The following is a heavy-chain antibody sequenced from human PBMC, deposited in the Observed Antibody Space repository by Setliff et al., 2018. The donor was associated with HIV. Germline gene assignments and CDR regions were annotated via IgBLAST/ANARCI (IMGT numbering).Heavy chain of an antibody. CDR3: ASMERGSGFSNRNYFDY. Sequence: SETLSLTCAVYGGSFTTYYWSWIRQPPGKGLEWIGEINHIGSTNYNPSLKSRVTISIDTSKNQFSLKLSSVTAADTAVYYCASMERGSGFSNRNYFDYWGQGTLVTVSS. CDR1: GGSFTTYY. J-gene: IGHJ4*02. CDR2: INHIGST. D-gene: IGHD6-19*01. V-gene: IGHV4-34*01.